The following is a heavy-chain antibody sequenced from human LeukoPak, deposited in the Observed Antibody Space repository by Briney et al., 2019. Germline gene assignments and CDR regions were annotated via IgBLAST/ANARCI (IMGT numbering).Heavy chain of an antibody. V-gene: IGHV3-30*18. J-gene: IGHJ4*02. CDR2: ISYDGSNT. CDR1: GFTFSGYG. CDR3: AKEALFRGVHGNYFDY. Sequence: PGGSLRLSCAASGFTFSGYGMHWVRQAPGKGLDWVALISYDGSNTYYTDSVKGRFTISRDISNNTLYLQMNSLRPEDTAVYYCAKEALFRGVHGNYFDYWGQETLVTVSS. D-gene: IGHD3-10*01.